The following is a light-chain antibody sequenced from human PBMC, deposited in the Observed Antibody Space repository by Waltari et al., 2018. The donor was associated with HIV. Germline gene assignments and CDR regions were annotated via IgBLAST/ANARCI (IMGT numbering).Light chain of an antibody. CDR3: QSYDISLSPSVV. CDR1: SSNIGNNN. V-gene: IGLV1-44*01. J-gene: IGLJ1*01. Sequence: QSVLTQPPSASGTPGQRVTISCSGSSSNIGNNNVNWYQQFPGAAPKLLIYSNNQRPSGVPDRFSGSKSGTSASLAISGLQSEDEANYYCQSYDISLSPSVVFGGGTTVIVL. CDR2: SNN.